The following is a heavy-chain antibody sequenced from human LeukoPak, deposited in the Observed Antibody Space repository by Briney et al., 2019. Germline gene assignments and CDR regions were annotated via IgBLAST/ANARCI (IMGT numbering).Heavy chain of an antibody. CDR2: IYTSGST. J-gene: IGHJ3*02. Sequence: SETLSLTCTVSGGSISSYYWSWIRQPAGKGLEWIGRIYTSGSTNYNPSLKSRVTMSVDMSKNQFSLKLSSVTAADTAVYYCARDLADYYDSSGYPTRHAFDIWGQGTMVTVSS. V-gene: IGHV4-4*07. CDR3: ARDLADYYDSSGYPTRHAFDI. CDR1: GGSISSYY. D-gene: IGHD3-22*01.